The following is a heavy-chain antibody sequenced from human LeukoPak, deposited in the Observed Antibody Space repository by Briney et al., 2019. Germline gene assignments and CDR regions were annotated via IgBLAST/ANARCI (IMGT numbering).Heavy chain of an antibody. D-gene: IGHD2/OR15-2a*01. CDR3: AKGLALSYWYFDL. CDR2: ISGSGGST. CDR1: GFTFSTYA. J-gene: IGHJ2*01. V-gene: IGHV3-23*01. Sequence: GTSPRLSCAASGFTFSTYAMTWVRQAPGMGLEWVSAISGSGGSTYYADSVKGRFTISRDNSKNTLYLQMNSLRAEDTAIYYCAKGLALSYWYFDLWGRGTLVAVSS.